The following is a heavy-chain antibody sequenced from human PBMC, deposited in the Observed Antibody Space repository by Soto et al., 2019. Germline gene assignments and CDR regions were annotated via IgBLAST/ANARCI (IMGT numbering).Heavy chain of an antibody. J-gene: IGHJ6*02. CDR3: ARDMADYGDHAYYYYGMDV. V-gene: IGHV1-69*06. CDR1: GGTFSSYA. CDR2: IIPIFGTA. D-gene: IGHD4-17*01. Sequence: QVQLVQSGAEVKKPGSSVKVSCKASGGTFSSYAISWVRQAPGQGLEWMGGIIPIFGTANYAQKFQGRVTITADKSTSTAYMELSSLRSEDTAVYYYARDMADYGDHAYYYYGMDVWGQGTTVTVSS.